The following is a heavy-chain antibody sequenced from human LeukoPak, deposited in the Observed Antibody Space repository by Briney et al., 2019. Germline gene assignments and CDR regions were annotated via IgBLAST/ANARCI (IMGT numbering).Heavy chain of an antibody. Sequence: SETLSLTCTVSGGSIRSYYWSWIRQPPGSGLEWIGYIHYSGSTNYNPSLRGRVTISVDTSKNQFSLNLNSVTAADTAVYYCARDTLGGAAGDAFDIWGQGTMVTVSS. V-gene: IGHV4-59*01. CDR2: IHYSGST. D-gene: IGHD6-25*01. J-gene: IGHJ3*02. CDR3: ARDTLGGAAGDAFDI. CDR1: GGSIRSYY.